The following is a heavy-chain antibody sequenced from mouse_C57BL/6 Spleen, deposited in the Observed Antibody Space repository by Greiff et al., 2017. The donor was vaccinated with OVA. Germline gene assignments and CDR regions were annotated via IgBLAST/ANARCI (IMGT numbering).Heavy chain of an antibody. D-gene: IGHD1-1*01. J-gene: IGHJ2*01. CDR2: IDPSDSYT. V-gene: IGHV1-69*01. CDR1: GYTFTSYW. Sequence: QVQLQQPGAELVMPGASVKLSCKASGYTFTSYWMHWVKQRPGQGLEWIGEIDPSDSYTNYNHKFKGKSTLTVDKSSSTAYMQLSSLTSEDSAVYYCAVHDYGSSYIDYWGQGTTLTVSS. CDR3: AVHDYGSSYIDY.